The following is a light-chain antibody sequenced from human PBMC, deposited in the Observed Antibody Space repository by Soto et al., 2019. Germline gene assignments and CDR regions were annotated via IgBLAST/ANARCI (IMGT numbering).Light chain of an antibody. J-gene: IGKJ4*01. CDR1: QSVGSY. V-gene: IGKV3-11*01. Sequence: EIALTQSPATLSLSPGESATLSCRASQSVGSYLAWYQEKPGQTPRLLIYDASNRATGIPARFSGSGSGTDFTLTISSLEPEDFAVYYCQQRSSWLRAFGGGTRVEI. CDR3: QQRSSWLRA. CDR2: DAS.